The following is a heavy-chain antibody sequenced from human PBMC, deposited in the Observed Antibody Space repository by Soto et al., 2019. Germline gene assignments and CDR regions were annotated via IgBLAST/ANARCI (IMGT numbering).Heavy chain of an antibody. Sequence: EVQLLESGGGLVQPGGSLRLSCAASGFTFSSYAMSWVRQAPGKGLEWVSAISGSGVSTYYADSVKGRFTISRDNSKNTLYLQMNSLRAEDTAVYYCAKERYYDSSGYLIRAFDIWGQGTMVTVSS. J-gene: IGHJ3*02. CDR2: ISGSGVST. D-gene: IGHD3-22*01. CDR3: AKERYYDSSGYLIRAFDI. CDR1: GFTFSSYA. V-gene: IGHV3-23*01.